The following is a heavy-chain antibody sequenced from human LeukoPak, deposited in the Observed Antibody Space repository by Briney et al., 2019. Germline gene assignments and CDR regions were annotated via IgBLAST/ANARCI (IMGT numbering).Heavy chain of an antibody. CDR2: ISGSGGST. J-gene: IGHJ4*02. CDR3: AITMGPYYYDSSGLDY. D-gene: IGHD3-22*01. V-gene: IGHV3-23*01. Sequence: GGSLRLSCAASGFTFSSYAMSWVRQAPGKGLEWVSAISGSGGSTYYADSVKGRFTISRDNSKNTLCLQMNSLRAEDTAVYYCAITMGPYYYDSSGLDYWGQGTLVTVSS. CDR1: GFTFSSYA.